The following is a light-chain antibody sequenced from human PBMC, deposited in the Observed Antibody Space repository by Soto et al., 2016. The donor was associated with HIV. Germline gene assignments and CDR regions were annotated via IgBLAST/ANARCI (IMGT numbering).Light chain of an antibody. J-gene: IGLJ2*01. V-gene: IGLV3-21*03. Sequence: SYELTQPPSLSVAPRKTARITCGGNNVGSKSVQWYQQKPGQAPMLVLYDDSDRPSGIPERFSGSNSGDTATLTISRVEAGDEADYYCQVWDASTDLVVFGGGTKLTVL. CDR2: DDS. CDR3: QVWDASTDLVV. CDR1: NVGSKS.